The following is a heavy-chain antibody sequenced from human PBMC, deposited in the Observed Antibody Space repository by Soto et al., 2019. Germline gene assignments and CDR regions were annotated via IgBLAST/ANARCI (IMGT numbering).Heavy chain of an antibody. CDR1: GYSFTSYW. CDR3: ARLVATSEYYFDY. Sequence: KQRASLKISCKGSGYSFTSYWIGWVRQMPGKGLEWMGIIYPGDSDTRYSPSFQGQVTISADKSISTTYLQWSSLKASDTAMYYCARLVATSEYYFDYWGQGTLVTVSS. D-gene: IGHD5-12*01. J-gene: IGHJ4*02. CDR2: IYPGDSDT. V-gene: IGHV5-51*03.